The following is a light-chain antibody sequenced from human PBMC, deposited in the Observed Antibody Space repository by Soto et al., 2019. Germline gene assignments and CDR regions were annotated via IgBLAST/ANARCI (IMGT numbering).Light chain of an antibody. CDR1: QDVTGW. CDR3: QQAHIFPPT. J-gene: IGKJ3*01. CDR2: AAS. Sequence: PMTQSPSSVSASVGDRVTITCRASQDVTGWLAWYQQKPGKAPKLLISAASSLQSGVPSRFSGSGSGTDFTLTISSLQPEDFTTYYCQQAHIFPPTFGPGTTVDIK. V-gene: IGKV1-12*01.